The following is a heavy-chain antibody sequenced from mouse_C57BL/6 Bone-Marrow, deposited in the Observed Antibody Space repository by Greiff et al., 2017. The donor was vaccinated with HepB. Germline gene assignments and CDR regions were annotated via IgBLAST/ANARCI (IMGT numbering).Heavy chain of an antibody. CDR1: GFTFSSYG. CDR3: ARHYYYAMDY. V-gene: IGHV5-6*01. Sequence: EVKVVESGGDLVKPGGSLKLSCAASGFTFSSYGMSWVRQTPDKRLEWVATISSGGSYTYYPDSVKGRFTISRDNAKNTLYLQMSSLKSEDTAMYYCARHYYYAMDYWGQGTSVTVSS. J-gene: IGHJ4*01. CDR2: ISSGGSYT.